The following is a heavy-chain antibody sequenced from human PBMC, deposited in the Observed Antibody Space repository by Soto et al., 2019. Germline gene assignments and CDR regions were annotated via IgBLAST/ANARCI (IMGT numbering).Heavy chain of an antibody. CDR1: GGSISSGGYS. D-gene: IGHD2-2*01. CDR2: SYHSGNT. CDR3: ARVPDR. Sequence: SETLSLTCAVSGGSISSGGYSWCWSRQPPGKGLEWIGYSYHSGNTYYNPSLTSRVTISVDRSKNQFSLKLSSVTAADTAVYYCARVPDRWGQGTLVTVSS. V-gene: IGHV4-30-2*01. J-gene: IGHJ5*02.